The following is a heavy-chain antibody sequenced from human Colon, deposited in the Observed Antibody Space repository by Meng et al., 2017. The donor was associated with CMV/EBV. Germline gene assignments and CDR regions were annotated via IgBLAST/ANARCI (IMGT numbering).Heavy chain of an antibody. J-gene: IGHJ4*02. CDR1: GYTFTAYH. CDR2: INPTTGGT. D-gene: IGHD3-10*01. Sequence: ASVKVSCKVSGYTFTAYHIHWVRQAPGQGFEWMGWINPTTGGTSYAQKFQGRVTMTRDTSISTAYMELSRLRSDDTALYYCGRYPVDGSASIDYWGQGTLVTVSS. V-gene: IGHV1-2*02. CDR3: GRYPVDGSASIDY.